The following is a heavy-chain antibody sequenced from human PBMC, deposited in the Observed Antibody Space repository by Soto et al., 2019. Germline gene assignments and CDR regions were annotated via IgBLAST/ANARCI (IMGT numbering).Heavy chain of an antibody. V-gene: IGHV4-4*07. CDR1: GAPISGFY. CDR2: IYATGTT. Sequence: SSETLSLTCTVSGAPISGFYWRWIRKSAGKGLEWIGRIYATGTTDYNPSLKSRVMMSVDTSKKQFSLKLRSVTAADTAVYYCVRDGTKTLRDWFDPWGQGISVTVSS. CDR3: VRDGTKTLRDWFDP. D-gene: IGHD1-1*01. J-gene: IGHJ5*02.